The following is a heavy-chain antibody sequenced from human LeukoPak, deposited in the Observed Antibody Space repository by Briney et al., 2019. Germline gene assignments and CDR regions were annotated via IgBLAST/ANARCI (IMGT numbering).Heavy chain of an antibody. Sequence: GGSLRLSCLTSGFTLSTNAMSWVRQAPGKGLEWISGISGSGASTYYADSVEGRFTISRDNSKNTLYLQMNSLRAEDTAVYYCANGVSGSYSRFDYWGQGTLVTVSS. CDR1: GFTLSTNA. V-gene: IGHV3-23*01. J-gene: IGHJ4*02. D-gene: IGHD1-26*01. CDR3: ANGVSGSYSRFDY. CDR2: ISGSGAST.